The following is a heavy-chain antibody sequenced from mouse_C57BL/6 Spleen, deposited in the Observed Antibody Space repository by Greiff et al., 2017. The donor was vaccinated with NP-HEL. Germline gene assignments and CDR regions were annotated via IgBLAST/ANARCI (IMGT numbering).Heavy chain of an antibody. CDR1: GYSITSGYY. CDR2: ISYDGSN. V-gene: IGHV3-6*01. Sequence: VQLKESGPGLVKPSQSLSLTCSVTGYSITSGYYWNWIRQFPGNKLEWMGYISYDGSNNYNPSLKNRISITRDTSKNQFFLKLNSVTTEDTATYYCARAIYYYGSSYWAMDYWGQGTSVTVSS. D-gene: IGHD1-1*01. CDR3: ARAIYYYGSSYWAMDY. J-gene: IGHJ4*01.